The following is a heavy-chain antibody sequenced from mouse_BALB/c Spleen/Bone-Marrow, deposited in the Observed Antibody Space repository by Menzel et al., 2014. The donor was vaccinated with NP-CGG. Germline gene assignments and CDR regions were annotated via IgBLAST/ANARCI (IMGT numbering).Heavy chain of an antibody. V-gene: IGHV14-3*02. D-gene: IGHD2-14*01. J-gene: IGHJ1*01. CDR2: IDPANGNT. CDR1: GFNIKDTY. Sequence: EVKLVESGAELVKPGASVKLSCTASGFNIKDTYMHWVKRRPEQGLEWIGRIDPANGNTKYDPKFQVKATITADTSSNTAYLQLSSLTSEDTAFYYCASYGYGCYFDVWGARTTVTLSS. CDR3: ASYGYGCYFDV.